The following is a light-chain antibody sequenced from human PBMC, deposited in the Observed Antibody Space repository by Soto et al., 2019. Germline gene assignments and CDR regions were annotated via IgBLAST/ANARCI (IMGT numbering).Light chain of an antibody. CDR1: SSDIGYYNY. CDR2: EVI. J-gene: IGLJ2*01. Sequence: QSALTQPASVSGSPGQSITISCTGTSSDIGYYNYVSWYQQHPGKAPKLIIYEVISRPSGVSNRFSGPKSANTASLTISGLQAEDEADYYCSSYGSSNTLVFGGGTKLTVL. CDR3: SSYGSSNTLV. V-gene: IGLV2-14*01.